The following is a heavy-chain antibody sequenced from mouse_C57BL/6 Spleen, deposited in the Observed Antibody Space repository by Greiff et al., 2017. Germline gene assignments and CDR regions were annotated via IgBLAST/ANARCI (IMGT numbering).Heavy chain of an antibody. Sequence: QVQLQQPGAELVMPGASVKLSCKASGYTFTSYWMHWVKQRPGQGLEWIGEIDPSDSYTNYNQKFKGKSTLTVEKSSSTAYMQLSSLTSEDSAVYYCARVYYGNYGAMDYWGQGTSVTVSS. D-gene: IGHD2-1*01. J-gene: IGHJ4*01. V-gene: IGHV1-69*01. CDR1: GYTFTSYW. CDR3: ARVYYGNYGAMDY. CDR2: IDPSDSYT.